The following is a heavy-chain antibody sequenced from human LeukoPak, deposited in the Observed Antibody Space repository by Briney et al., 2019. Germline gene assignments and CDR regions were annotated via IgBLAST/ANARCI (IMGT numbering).Heavy chain of an antibody. Sequence: ASVKVSCKASGYTFTGYYMHWVRQAPGQGLEWMGWINPNSGGTNYAQKFQGWVTMTRDTSISTAYMELSSLRSEDTAVYYCATLPTYYYDSSGRNYYYYGMDVWGQGTTVTVSS. V-gene: IGHV1-2*04. CDR2: INPNSGGT. J-gene: IGHJ6*02. CDR3: ATLPTYYYDSSGRNYYYYGMDV. CDR1: GYTFTGYY. D-gene: IGHD3-22*01.